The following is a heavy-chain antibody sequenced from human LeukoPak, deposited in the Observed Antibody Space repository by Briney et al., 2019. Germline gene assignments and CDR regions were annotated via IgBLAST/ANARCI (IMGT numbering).Heavy chain of an antibody. J-gene: IGHJ4*02. CDR3: ARLHDGYRYGADY. D-gene: IGHD5-18*01. CDR2: IYYSGST. V-gene: IGHV4-59*08. Sequence: SETLSLTCTVSHGSISSDYWSWIRQPPGKRLEWIGYIYYSGSTNYNPSLKSRVTISVDTSKNQFSLKLSPVTAADTAVYYCARLHDGYRYGADYWGQGTLVTAS. CDR1: HGSISSDY.